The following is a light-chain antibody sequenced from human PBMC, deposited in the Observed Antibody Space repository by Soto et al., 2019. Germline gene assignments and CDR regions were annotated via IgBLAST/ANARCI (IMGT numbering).Light chain of an antibody. CDR3: SSFTSSNTVL. J-gene: IGLJ2*01. CDR1: SSDVGGYNY. Sequence: QSVLTQPASVSGTPGQSITISCTGTSSDVGGYNYVSWYQQHPGKAAKLIIYNVSNRPSGVSNRFSGSKSGNTASLTISGLQAEDEGHYYCSSFTSSNTVLFGGGTKVTVL. CDR2: NVS. V-gene: IGLV2-14*01.